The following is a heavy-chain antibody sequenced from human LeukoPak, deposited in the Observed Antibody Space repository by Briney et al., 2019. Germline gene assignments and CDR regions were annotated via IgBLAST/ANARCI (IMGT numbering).Heavy chain of an antibody. CDR2: ISSSGGTM. J-gene: IGHJ4*02. Sequence: GGSLRLSCAASGFTFSGYYMSWIRQAPGKGLEWLSYISSSGGTMDYADSVKGRFAISRDNAKNSLYLQMNNLRAEDTAVYYCVRAPLRGFGELLRFDYWGQGTLVTVSS. CDR3: VRAPLRGFGELLRFDY. D-gene: IGHD3-10*01. CDR1: GFTFSGYY. V-gene: IGHV3-11*01.